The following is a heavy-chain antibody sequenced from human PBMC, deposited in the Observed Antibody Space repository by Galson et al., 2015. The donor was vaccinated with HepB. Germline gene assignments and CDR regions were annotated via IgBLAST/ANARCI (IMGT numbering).Heavy chain of an antibody. CDR2: IYPGDSDT. V-gene: IGHV5-51*01. D-gene: IGHD4-17*01. Sequence: QSGAEVKKPGESLKISCKGSGYSFTSYWIGWVRQMPGKGLEWMGIIYPGDSDTRYSPSFQGQVTISADKSISTAYLQWSSLKASDTAMYYCARHSPPSYGVYNDPYYYYGMDVWGQGTTVTVSS. CDR1: GYSFTSYW. J-gene: IGHJ6*02. CDR3: ARHSPPSYGVYNDPYYYYGMDV.